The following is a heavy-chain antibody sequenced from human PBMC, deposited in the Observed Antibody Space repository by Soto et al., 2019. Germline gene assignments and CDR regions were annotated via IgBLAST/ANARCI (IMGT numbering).Heavy chain of an antibody. Sequence: GASVKVSCKASGYTLTSYYMHWVRQAPRQGLKWMGIINPSGGSTSYAQKFQGRVTMTRDTSTSTVYMELSSLRSEDTAVYYFARGADQLLGSSWFDPWGQGTLVTVSS. J-gene: IGHJ5*02. D-gene: IGHD2-2*01. CDR1: GYTLTSYY. CDR3: ARGADQLLGSSWFDP. CDR2: INPSGGST. V-gene: IGHV1-46*03.